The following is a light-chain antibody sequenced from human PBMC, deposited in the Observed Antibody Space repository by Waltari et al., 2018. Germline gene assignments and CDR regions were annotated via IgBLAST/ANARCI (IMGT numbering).Light chain of an antibody. CDR1: QSPLHRDGKAY. CDR3: MQGVHLPLT. Sequence: DIWMTQTPLSVSVSPGQPASISCKSSQSPLHRDGKAYLYLYLKMPGQSPHLLIPEVSSRFSVVSDRFSGSESGTDSKLKIRRVEAEDVGPYYCMQGVHLPLTFGGGTKVEIQ. V-gene: IGKV2-29*03. J-gene: IGKJ4*01. CDR2: EVS.